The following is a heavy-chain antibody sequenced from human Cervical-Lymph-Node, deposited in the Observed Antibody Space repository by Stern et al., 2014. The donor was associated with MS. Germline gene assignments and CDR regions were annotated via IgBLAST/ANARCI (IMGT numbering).Heavy chain of an antibody. J-gene: IGHJ6*02. CDR2: IIPICGTT. D-gene: IGHD6-19*01. CDR3: ARSADSSGWYAYYFYGMDV. V-gene: IGHV1-69*01. CDR1: GGTFSRYA. Sequence: VQLVESGAEVKKPGSSVKVSCKASGGTFSRYAISWVRQAPGQGLAWMGGIIPICGTTNYAQQFQGRVTITADESTSTAYMDLRSLRSEDTAVYYCARSADSSGWYAYYFYGMDVWGQGTTVTVSS.